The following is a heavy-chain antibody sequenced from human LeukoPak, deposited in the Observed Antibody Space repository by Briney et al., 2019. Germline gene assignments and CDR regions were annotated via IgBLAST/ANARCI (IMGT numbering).Heavy chain of an antibody. CDR3: ARGLYFDY. CDR1: GGSFSSYY. CDR2: INHDRSI. V-gene: IGHV4-34*01. J-gene: IGHJ4*02. Sequence: KTSETLSLTCTVYGGSFSSYYWSWIRQPPGKGLEWIGQINHDRSINYNPSLKSRVTVSVDTSKNQFSLKLNSVTAADTAVYYCARGLYFDYWGQGTLVTVSS.